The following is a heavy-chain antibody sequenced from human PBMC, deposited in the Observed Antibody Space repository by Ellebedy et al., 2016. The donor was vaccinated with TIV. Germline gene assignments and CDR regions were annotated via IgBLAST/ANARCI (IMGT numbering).Heavy chain of an antibody. V-gene: IGHV1-8*01. Sequence: AASVKVSCKASGYSLSSYDFIWARQAAGQGLEWMGWMNPNSGNTGYARNFRGRVTMTWSTSISTAYMELSSLRSEDTAVYYCARAVRYQLLSDYWGQGTLVTVSS. CDR3: ARAVRYQLLSDY. CDR2: MNPNSGNT. D-gene: IGHD2-2*01. J-gene: IGHJ4*02. CDR1: GYSLSSYD.